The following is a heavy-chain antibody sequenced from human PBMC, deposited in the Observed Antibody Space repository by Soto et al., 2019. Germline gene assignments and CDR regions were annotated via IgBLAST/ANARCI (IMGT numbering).Heavy chain of an antibody. CDR2: IYPGDSDT. Sequence: GESLKISCKGSGYSFTSYWIGWVRQMPGKGLEWMGIIYPGDSDTRYSPSFQGQVTISADKPISTAYLQWSSLKASDTAMYYCARPSITGTGTRGMDVWGQGTTVTVSS. V-gene: IGHV5-51*01. J-gene: IGHJ6*02. D-gene: IGHD1-7*01. CDR1: GYSFTSYW. CDR3: ARPSITGTGTRGMDV.